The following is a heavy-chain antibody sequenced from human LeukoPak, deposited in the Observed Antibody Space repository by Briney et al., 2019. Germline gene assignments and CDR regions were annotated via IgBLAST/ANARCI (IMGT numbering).Heavy chain of an antibody. Sequence: SGTLSLTCAVSGGSISSSNWWSWVRQPPGKGLEWIGEIYHSGSTNYNPSLKSRVTISVDKSKNQFSLKLSSVTAADTAVYYCAHEPITMVRGVIIRFRAFDIWGQGTMVTVSS. CDR1: GGSISSSNW. V-gene: IGHV4-4*02. D-gene: IGHD3-10*01. J-gene: IGHJ3*02. CDR3: AHEPITMVRGVIIRFRAFDI. CDR2: IYHSGST.